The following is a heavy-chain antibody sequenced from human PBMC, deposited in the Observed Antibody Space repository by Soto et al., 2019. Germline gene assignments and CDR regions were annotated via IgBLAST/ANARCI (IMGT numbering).Heavy chain of an antibody. Sequence: GVSLRLSCAASGFTFSDHYIDWVRQAPGKGLEWVGRTRNKANSYTTEYAASVKGRFTISRDDSKNSLYLQMNSLKTEDTAVYYCAMGARRGWYFDLWGRGTLVTVSS. D-gene: IGHD3-16*01. CDR2: TRNKANSYTT. CDR1: GFTFSDHY. V-gene: IGHV3-72*01. J-gene: IGHJ2*01. CDR3: AMGARRGWYFDL.